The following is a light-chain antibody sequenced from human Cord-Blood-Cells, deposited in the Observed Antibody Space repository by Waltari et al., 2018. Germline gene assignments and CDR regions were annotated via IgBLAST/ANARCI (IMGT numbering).Light chain of an antibody. Sequence: QPVLTQPPSSSASTGESARLTCTMPSDISVGSANIYWYQQKPGSPPSYLQYYYSDSDKGQGSGVPSRFFGSKDASANTGILLISGLQSEDEADYYCMSWRSKASGFGAGTTVTVL. CDR1: SDISVGSAN. CDR2: YYSDSDK. V-gene: IGLV5-37*01. CDR3: MSWRSKASG. J-gene: IGLJ1*01.